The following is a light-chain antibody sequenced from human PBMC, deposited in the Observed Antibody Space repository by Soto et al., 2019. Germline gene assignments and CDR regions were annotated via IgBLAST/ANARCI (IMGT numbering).Light chain of an antibody. CDR1: SNTIGGYNV. CDR3: SSYTVGSTLI. J-gene: IGLJ2*01. V-gene: IGLV2-14*02. Sequence: QSVLTQPASVSGSPGQSITISCTGSSNTIGGYNVVSWYQQHPGKAPKVIIYEGIKRPSGVSNRFSGAISGSTASLTISGLQAEDEADYYCSSYTVGSTLIFGGGTKVTVL. CDR2: EGI.